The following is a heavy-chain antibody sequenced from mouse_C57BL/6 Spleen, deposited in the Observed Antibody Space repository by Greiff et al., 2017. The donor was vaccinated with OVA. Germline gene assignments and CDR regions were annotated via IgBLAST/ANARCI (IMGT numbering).Heavy chain of an antibody. Sequence: EVKLMESEGGLVQPGSSMKLSCTASGFTFSDYYMAWVRQVPEKGLEWVANINYDGSSTYYLDSLKSRFIISRDNAKNILYLQMSSLKSEDTATYYCARDNWDYFDYWGQGTTLTVSS. J-gene: IGHJ2*01. D-gene: IGHD4-1*01. CDR1: GFTFSDYY. CDR2: INYDGSST. CDR3: ARDNWDYFDY. V-gene: IGHV5-16*01.